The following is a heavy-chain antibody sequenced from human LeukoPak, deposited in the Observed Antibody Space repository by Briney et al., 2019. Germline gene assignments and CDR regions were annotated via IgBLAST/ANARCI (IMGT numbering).Heavy chain of an antibody. D-gene: IGHD3-9*01. J-gene: IGHJ4*02. Sequence: PGGSLRLSCAASGFTFSGYYMNWIRQAPGKGLEWVSYISNSGSTIYYADSVKGRFTISRDNAKNSLYLQMNSLRAEDTAVYYCARGGRYFDWPQYRPDYWGQGTLVTVSS. CDR1: GFTFSGYY. V-gene: IGHV3-11*01. CDR3: ARGGRYFDWPQYRPDY. CDR2: ISNSGSTI.